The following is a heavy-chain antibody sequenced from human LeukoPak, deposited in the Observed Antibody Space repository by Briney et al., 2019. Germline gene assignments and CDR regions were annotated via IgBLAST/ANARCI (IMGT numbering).Heavy chain of an antibody. CDR3: ARDYGSGNYFLYFDS. D-gene: IGHD3-10*01. CDR1: GFTFVSYT. V-gene: IGHV3-21*01. J-gene: IGHJ4*02. Sequence: GGSLRLSCAASGFTFVSYTMNWVRQAPGKGLEWVSSISSSTYIYYADSVKGRFTNSRDNAKNSLSLQMNSLRAEDTAVYYCARDYGSGNYFLYFDSWGQGTLVTVSS. CDR2: ISSSTYI.